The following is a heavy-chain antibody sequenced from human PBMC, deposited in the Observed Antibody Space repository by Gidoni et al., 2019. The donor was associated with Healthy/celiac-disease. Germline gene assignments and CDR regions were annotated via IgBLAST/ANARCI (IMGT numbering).Heavy chain of an antibody. Sequence: EVQLVESGGGLVQPGGSLGLSCAASGFTFSSYEMNWVRQAPGKGLEWGSYISSSGSTIYYADSVKGRFTISRDNAKNSLYLQMNSLRAEDTAVYYCARSYYDFWSGYFSWFDPWGQGTLVTVSS. D-gene: IGHD3-3*01. V-gene: IGHV3-48*03. CDR3: ARSYYDFWSGYFSWFDP. CDR2: ISSSGSTI. J-gene: IGHJ5*02. CDR1: GFTFSSYE.